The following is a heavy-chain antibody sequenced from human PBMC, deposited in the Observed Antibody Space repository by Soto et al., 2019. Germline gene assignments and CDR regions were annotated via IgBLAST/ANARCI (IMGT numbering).Heavy chain of an antibody. D-gene: IGHD3-10*01. V-gene: IGHV1-2*02. Sequence: ASVKVSCKASGYTFTGYYMHWVRQASGQGLEWMGWINPNSGGTNYAQKFQGRVTMTRDTSISTAYMELSRLRSDDTAVYYCARAVRELYLYAYWGQGTLVTVSS. CDR3: ARAVRELYLYAY. J-gene: IGHJ4*02. CDR2: INPNSGGT. CDR1: GYTFTGYY.